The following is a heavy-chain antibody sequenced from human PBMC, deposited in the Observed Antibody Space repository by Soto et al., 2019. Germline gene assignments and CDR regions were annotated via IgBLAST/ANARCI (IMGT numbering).Heavy chain of an antibody. CDR2: ISYDGSNK. V-gene: IGHV3-30-3*01. D-gene: IGHD5-12*01. CDR1: GFTFSSYA. Sequence: QVPLVDSGGGVVQPGRSLRLSCAASGFTFSSYAMHWVRQAPGKGLEWVAVISYDGSNKYYADSVKGLFTISRDNSKNTLNLQMNSLRANNTSVYYCARDFVDIVANIKCDYWGQGTLVTVSS. J-gene: IGHJ4*02. CDR3: ARDFVDIVANIKCDY.